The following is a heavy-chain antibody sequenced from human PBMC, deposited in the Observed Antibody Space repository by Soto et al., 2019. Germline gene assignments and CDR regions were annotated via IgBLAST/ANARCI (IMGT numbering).Heavy chain of an antibody. CDR3: AKLPAA. J-gene: IGHJ4*02. Sequence: GGSLRLSCAASGFTFSAYVLSCVRQAPGKGLEWLSRITRSGGGTYYADSVKGRFTVSRDNSKNTVYLQMNSLRDEDTAVYYCAKLPAAWAQGTLVTVSS. CDR1: GFTFSAYV. CDR2: ITRSGGGT. D-gene: IGHD6-13*01. V-gene: IGHV3-23*01.